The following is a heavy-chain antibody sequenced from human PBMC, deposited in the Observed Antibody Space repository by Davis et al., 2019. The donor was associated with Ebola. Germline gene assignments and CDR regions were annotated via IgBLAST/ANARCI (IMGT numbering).Heavy chain of an antibody. J-gene: IGHJ5*02. CDR1: GFTFSSYW. D-gene: IGHD3-3*01. Sequence: GESLKISCAASGFTFSSYWMSWVRQAPGKGLEWVANIKQAGSEKYYLDSVKGRFTISRDNAKNSLYLQMNSLRAEDTAVYYCARRITIFGVVIKSNWFDPWGQGTLVTVSS. CDR3: ARRITIFGVVIKSNWFDP. V-gene: IGHV3-7*01. CDR2: IKQAGSEK.